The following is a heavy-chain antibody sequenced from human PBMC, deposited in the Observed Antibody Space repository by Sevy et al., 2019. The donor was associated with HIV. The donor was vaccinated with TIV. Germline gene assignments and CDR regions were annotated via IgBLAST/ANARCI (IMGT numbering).Heavy chain of an antibody. D-gene: IGHD3-10*01. J-gene: IGHJ4*02. Sequence: GGSLRLSCAASGFTFGSYGMHWVRQAPGNGLEWVAFISYDRSEKEYADSVKGRFTISRDKSKNTVDLQMNSLRVEDTALYYCARVRRSYYFDYWGQGTLVTVSS. CDR2: ISYDRSEK. CDR1: GFTFGSYG. CDR3: ARVRRSYYFDY. V-gene: IGHV3-33*01.